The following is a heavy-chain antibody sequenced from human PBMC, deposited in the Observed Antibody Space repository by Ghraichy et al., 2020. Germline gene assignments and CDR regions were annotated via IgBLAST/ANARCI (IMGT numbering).Heavy chain of an antibody. Sequence: SETLSLTCAVYGGSFSSYYWSWIRQPPGKGLEWIGEINHSGNTNYNPSLKSRIAILLYTSKKQWSLKVTSVTAADTAVYYCARGAASGPAGHYMDAWAKGINVTVSS. D-gene: IGHD2-15*01. CDR1: GGSFSSYY. CDR3: ARGAASGPAGHYMDA. J-gene: IGHJ6*03. V-gene: IGHV4-34*01. CDR2: INHSGNT.